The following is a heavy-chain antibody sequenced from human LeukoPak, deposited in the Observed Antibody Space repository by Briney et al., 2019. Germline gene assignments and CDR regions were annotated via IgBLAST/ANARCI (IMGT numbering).Heavy chain of an antibody. V-gene: IGHV4-39*01. J-gene: IGHJ4*02. Sequence: SETLSLTCTVSGGSISSSSYYWGWIRQPPGKGLEWIGSIYYSGSTYYNPSLKSRVTISVDTSKNQFSLKLSSVTAADTAVYYCARHPRGNYDFYYWGQGTLVTVSS. CDR1: GGSISSSSYY. D-gene: IGHD3-3*01. CDR3: ARHPRGNYDFYY. CDR2: IYYSGST.